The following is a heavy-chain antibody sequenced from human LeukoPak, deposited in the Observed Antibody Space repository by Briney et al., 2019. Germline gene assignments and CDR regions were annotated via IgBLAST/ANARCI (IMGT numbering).Heavy chain of an antibody. CDR3: ARGGEYDILTGGFDY. V-gene: IGHV1-69*05. Sequence: ASVKVSCKASGGTFSSYAISWVRQAPGQGLEWMGGIIPIFGTANYAQKSQGRVMITTDESTSTAYMELSSLRSEDTAVYYCARGGEYDILTGGFDYWGQGTLVTVSS. D-gene: IGHD3-9*01. J-gene: IGHJ4*02. CDR2: IIPIFGTA. CDR1: GGTFSSYA.